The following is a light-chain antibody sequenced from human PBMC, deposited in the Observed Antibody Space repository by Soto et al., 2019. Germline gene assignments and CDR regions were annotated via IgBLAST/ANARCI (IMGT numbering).Light chain of an antibody. V-gene: IGKV3-15*01. Sequence: EVVMTQSPATLSASPGERVILSCRASQNIGSNLAWYQQRPGQAPRLLMYGASTRATETPARFSGSGSATDFTLTINSLQSEDFAVYYCQQYNNWPPYTFGQGTKVDIK. J-gene: IGKJ2*01. CDR3: QQYNNWPPYT. CDR2: GAS. CDR1: QNIGSN.